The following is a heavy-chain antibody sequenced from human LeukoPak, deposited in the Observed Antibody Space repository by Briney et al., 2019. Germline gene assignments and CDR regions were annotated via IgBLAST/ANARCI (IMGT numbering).Heavy chain of an antibody. Sequence: SETLSLTCTVSGGSVSSGSYYWSWIRQPPGKGLEWIGYIYYSGSTNYNPSLKSRVTISVDTSKNQFSLKLSSVTAADTAVYYCARDRYYDFWSGYYGDYYYYYGMDVWGQGTTVTVSS. CDR3: ARDRYYDFWSGYYGDYYYYYGMDV. CDR1: GGSVSSGSYY. J-gene: IGHJ6*02. V-gene: IGHV4-61*01. CDR2: IYYSGST. D-gene: IGHD3-3*01.